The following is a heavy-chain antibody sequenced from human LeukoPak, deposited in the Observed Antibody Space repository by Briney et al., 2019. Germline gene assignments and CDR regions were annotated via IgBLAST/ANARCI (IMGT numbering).Heavy chain of an antibody. V-gene: IGHV3-21*05. D-gene: IGHD2-2*01. J-gene: IGHJ4*02. CDR2: INDDSSDI. CDR3: ARDTLQPGLIDS. Sequence: PGGSLRVSCAASGFIFSLYAMDWVRQAPGKGLEWVSCINDDSSDIQYADSVRGRFTISRDNASNTLYLLLSSLRAEDTAVYYCARDTLQPGLIDSWGQGTLGTVSS. CDR1: GFIFSLYA.